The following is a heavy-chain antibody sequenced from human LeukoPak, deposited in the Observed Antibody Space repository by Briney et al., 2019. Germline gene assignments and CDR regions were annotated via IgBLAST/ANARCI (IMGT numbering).Heavy chain of an antibody. D-gene: IGHD6-19*01. CDR3: ARGSRTGWYYFDY. CDR1: GYTFTSYY. Sequence: ASVKVSCKASGYTFTSYYMHWVRQAPGQGLEWMGGIIPIFATSNYAHKFQGRVTITADTSTSTAYMELSSLISDDTAVYYCARGSRTGWYYFDYWGQGTLVTVSS. V-gene: IGHV1-69*06. J-gene: IGHJ4*02. CDR2: IIPIFATS.